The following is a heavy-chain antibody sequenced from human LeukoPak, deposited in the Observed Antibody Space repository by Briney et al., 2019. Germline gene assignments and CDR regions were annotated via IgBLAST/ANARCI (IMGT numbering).Heavy chain of an antibody. D-gene: IGHD3-22*01. Sequence: ASVKVSCKVSGYTLTELSMHWVRQAPGKGLEWMGGFDPEDGETIYAQKFQGRVTMTEDTSTDTAYMELSSLRSEDTAVYYCATNPHYYDSSGYYMGFAFDIWGQGTMVTVSS. J-gene: IGHJ3*02. CDR2: FDPEDGET. CDR3: ATNPHYYDSSGYYMGFAFDI. V-gene: IGHV1-24*01. CDR1: GYTLTELS.